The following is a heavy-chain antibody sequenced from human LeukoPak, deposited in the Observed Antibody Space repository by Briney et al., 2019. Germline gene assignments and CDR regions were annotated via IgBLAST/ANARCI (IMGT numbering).Heavy chain of an antibody. CDR1: GVSVSSGSYY. D-gene: IGHD6-19*01. CDR2: IYFSGRT. CDR3: ASSSGWQYYYYVMDV. J-gene: IGHJ6*02. V-gene: IGHV4-61*01. Sequence: SETLSLTCAVSGVSVSSGSYYWTWLRQPPGKGLEWSGYIYFSGRTNYNPSLKRRVTISLDMSKNQFSLKLTSVTAADTAVYYCASSSGWQYYYYVMDVWGQGTTVTVSS.